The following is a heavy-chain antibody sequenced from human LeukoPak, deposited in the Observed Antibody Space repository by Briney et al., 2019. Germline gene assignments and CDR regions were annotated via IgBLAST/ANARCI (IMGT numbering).Heavy chain of an antibody. V-gene: IGHV4-39*07. D-gene: IGHD5-18*01. J-gene: IGHJ4*02. Sequence: PSETLSLTCTVSGASINSGAYSWGWIRQPPGKGLEWIALIYYTGSTFYNPSLKSRVTISVDTSKNQFSLKLSSVTAADTAVYYCARGKLWSPHYFDYWGQGTLVTVSS. CDR3: ARGKLWSPHYFDY. CDR2: IYYTGST. CDR1: GASINSGAYS.